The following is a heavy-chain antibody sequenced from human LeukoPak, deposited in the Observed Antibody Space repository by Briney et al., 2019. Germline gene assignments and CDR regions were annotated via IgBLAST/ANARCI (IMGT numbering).Heavy chain of an antibody. Sequence: PSETLSLTCAVNGGSFSGYYWSWIRQPPGKGLEWIGEINHSGSTNYNPSLKSRVTISVDTSKNQFSLKLSSVTAADTAVYYCARAVRGRGYGLNYWGQGTLVTVSS. CDR3: ARAVRGRGYGLNY. J-gene: IGHJ4*02. CDR1: GGSFSGYY. D-gene: IGHD5-18*01. CDR2: INHSGST. V-gene: IGHV4-34*01.